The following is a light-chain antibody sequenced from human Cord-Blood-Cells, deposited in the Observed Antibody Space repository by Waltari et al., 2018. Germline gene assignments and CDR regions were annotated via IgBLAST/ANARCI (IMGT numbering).Light chain of an antibody. CDR3: QQYGSSVT. J-gene: IGKJ3*01. CDR2: GAS. V-gene: IGKV3-20*01. CDR1: QSVSSSY. Sequence: EIVLTQPPRTLSLSPGERATPSCRASQSVSSSYLAWYQQKPGQAPRLIIYGASRKATGIPDRCSGGCAATDFTLTISRLEAEVVAEYYCQQYGSSVTFGAGTKVEIK.